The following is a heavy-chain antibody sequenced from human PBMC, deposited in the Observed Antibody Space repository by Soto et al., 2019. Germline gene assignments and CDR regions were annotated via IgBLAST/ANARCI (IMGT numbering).Heavy chain of an antibody. CDR3: AKSDSSGYYSGAFDI. CDR1: GFTFSSYA. V-gene: IGHV3-23*01. D-gene: IGHD3-22*01. CDR2: ISGSGGST. Sequence: GTLRLSCAASGFTFSSYAMSWVRQAPGKGLEWVSAISGSGGSTYYADSVKGRFTISRDNSKNTLYLQMNSLSAEDTAVYYCAKSDSSGYYSGAFDIWGQGTMVTV. J-gene: IGHJ3*02.